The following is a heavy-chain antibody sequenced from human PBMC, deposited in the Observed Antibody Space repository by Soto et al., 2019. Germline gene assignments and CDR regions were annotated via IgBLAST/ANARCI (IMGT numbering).Heavy chain of an antibody. CDR2: INWNGGST. Sequence: GGSLRLSCAASGSTFDDYGMSWVRQAPGKGLEWVSGINWNGGSTGYADSVKGRFTISRDNAKNSLYLQMNSLRAEDTALYYCASSSSSWYNWFDPWGQGTLVTVSS. D-gene: IGHD6-13*01. CDR1: GSTFDDYG. CDR3: ASSSSSWYNWFDP. J-gene: IGHJ5*02. V-gene: IGHV3-20*04.